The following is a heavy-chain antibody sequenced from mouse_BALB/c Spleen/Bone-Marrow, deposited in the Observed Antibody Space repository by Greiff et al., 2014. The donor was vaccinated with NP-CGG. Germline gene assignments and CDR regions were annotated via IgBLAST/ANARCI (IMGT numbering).Heavy chain of an antibody. J-gene: IGHJ3*01. V-gene: IGHV1S126*01. Sequence: QVQLKESGAELVRPGASVELACKASGYTFTTHWVNWIKQRPGQGLEWIGRIDPSDNETHYNQKFRDKAMLTVDKSSNTAYMQLSSLTSEDSAVYYCARGGSSPAWFAYWGQGTLVTVSA. CDR1: GYTFTTHW. D-gene: IGHD1-1*01. CDR3: ARGGSSPAWFAY. CDR2: IDPSDNET.